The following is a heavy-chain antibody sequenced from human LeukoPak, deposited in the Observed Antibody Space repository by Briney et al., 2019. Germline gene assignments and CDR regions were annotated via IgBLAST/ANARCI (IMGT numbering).Heavy chain of an antibody. V-gene: IGHV4-59*08. Sequence: SETLSLTCTVSGGSISSYYWSWIRQPPGKGLEWIGYIYYSGSTNYNPSLKSRVTISVDTSKNQFSLKLSSVIAADTAVYYCARYRKAYSWFDPWGQGTLVTVSS. J-gene: IGHJ5*02. CDR1: GGSISSYY. CDR2: IYYSGST. CDR3: ARYRKAYSWFDP.